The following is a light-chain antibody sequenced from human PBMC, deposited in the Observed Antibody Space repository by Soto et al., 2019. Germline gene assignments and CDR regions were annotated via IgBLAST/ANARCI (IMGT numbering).Light chain of an antibody. J-gene: IGLJ1*01. CDR2: EVT. CDR3: SSYTNINTRACV. V-gene: IGLV2-14*01. Sequence: SALSQSGSVSGSLGQSVTISCTGTSGDIGSYNRVSWYKQHPAKAPNLIIYEVTDRPSGVSNRFSGSKSGNTASLTIFGLQAEDESEYYCSSYTNINTRACVFGTGTKVTVL. CDR1: SGDIGSYNR.